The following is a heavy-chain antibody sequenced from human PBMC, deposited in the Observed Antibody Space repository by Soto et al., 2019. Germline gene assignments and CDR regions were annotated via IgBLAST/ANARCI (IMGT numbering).Heavy chain of an antibody. CDR1: GFTFSSYG. CDR3: AKGVVEYFDWLPSDY. CDR2: ISYDGSNK. V-gene: IGHV3-30*18. J-gene: IGHJ4*02. D-gene: IGHD3-9*01. Sequence: GGPLRLSCAASGFTFSSYGMHWVRQAPGKGLEWVAVISYDGSNKDYADSVKGRFTISRDNSKNTLYLQMNSLRAEDTAVYYCAKGVVEYFDWLPSDYWGQGTLVTVSS.